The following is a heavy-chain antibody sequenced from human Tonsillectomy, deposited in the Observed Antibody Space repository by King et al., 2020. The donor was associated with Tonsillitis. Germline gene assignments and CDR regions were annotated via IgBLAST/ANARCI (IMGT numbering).Heavy chain of an antibody. J-gene: IGHJ4*02. CDR1: GFTFSSYD. D-gene: IGHD6-13*01. CDR2: ISTTGGST. CDR3: VKDPWGAAPGDY. Sequence: VQLVESGGGLVQPGGSLRLSCSASGFTFSSYDMHWVRQAPGKGLEYVSGISTTGGSTGYADSVKGRFTISRDNSKNTLYLQMSSLRPEDTAGYYCVKDPWGAAPGDYWGQGTLVTVSS. V-gene: IGHV3-64D*06.